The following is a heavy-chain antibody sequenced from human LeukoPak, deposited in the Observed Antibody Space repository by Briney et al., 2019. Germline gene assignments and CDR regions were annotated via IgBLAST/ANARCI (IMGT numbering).Heavy chain of an antibody. CDR2: ISFDGNNE. D-gene: IGHD1-1*01. CDR1: GFTFSTYA. Sequence: PGRSLRLSCAASGFTFSTYAMHWVRQAPGKGLEWVADISFDGNNEHYADSVKGRFNISRDNSKNTVYLQMNSLRTEDTAVYYCARVGALLRLNGDYWGQGTLVTVSS. V-gene: IGHV3-30*04. CDR3: ARVGALLRLNGDY. J-gene: IGHJ4*02.